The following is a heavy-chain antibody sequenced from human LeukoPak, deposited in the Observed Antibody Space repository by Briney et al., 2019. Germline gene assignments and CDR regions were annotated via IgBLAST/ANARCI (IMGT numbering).Heavy chain of an antibody. J-gene: IGHJ4*02. CDR2: INHSGST. D-gene: IGHD2-2*01. CDR3: ARHINRYCSSTSCHFDY. CDR1: GGSISSYY. Sequence: SETLSLTCTVSGGSISSYYWSWIRQPPGKGLEWIGEINHSGSTNYNPSLKSRVTISVDTSKNQFSLKLSSVTAADTAVYYCARHINRYCSSTSCHFDYWGQGTLVTVSS. V-gene: IGHV4-34*01.